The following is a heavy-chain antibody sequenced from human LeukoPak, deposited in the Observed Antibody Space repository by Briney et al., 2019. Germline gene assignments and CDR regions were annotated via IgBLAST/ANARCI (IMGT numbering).Heavy chain of an antibody. CDR2: ISSNGGST. J-gene: IGHJ6*03. D-gene: IGHD3-10*01. Sequence: LGGSLRLSCAASGFTFSSYAMHWVRQAPGKGLEYVSAISSNGGSTYYANSVKGRFTISRDNSKNTLYLQMGSLRAEDMAVYYCARAVRYGSGNRRDYYYYMDVWGKGTTVTISS. V-gene: IGHV3-64*01. CDR3: ARAVRYGSGNRRDYYYYMDV. CDR1: GFTFSSYA.